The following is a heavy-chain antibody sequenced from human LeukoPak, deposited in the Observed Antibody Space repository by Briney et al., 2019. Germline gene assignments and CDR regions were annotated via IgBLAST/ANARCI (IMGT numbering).Heavy chain of an antibody. Sequence: RTSETLSLTCTVSGGSISSSSYYWGWIRQPPGKGLEWIGSIYYSGSTYYNPSLKSRVTISVDTSKNQFSLKLSSVTAADTAVYYCARHEQQWLVDLAFDIWGQGTMVTVSS. CDR3: ARHEQQWLVDLAFDI. D-gene: IGHD6-19*01. J-gene: IGHJ3*02. CDR2: IYYSGST. CDR1: GGSISSSSYY. V-gene: IGHV4-39*01.